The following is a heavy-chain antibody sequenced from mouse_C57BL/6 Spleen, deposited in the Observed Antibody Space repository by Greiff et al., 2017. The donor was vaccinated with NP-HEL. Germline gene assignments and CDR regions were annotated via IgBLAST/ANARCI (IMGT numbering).Heavy chain of an antibody. D-gene: IGHD1-1*01. CDR2: INPYNGDT. CDR1: GYSFTGYF. Sequence: EVMLVESGPELVKPGDSVKISCKASGYSFTGYFMNWVMQSHGKSLEWIGRINPYNGDTFYNQKFKGKATLTVDKSSSTAHMELRSLTSEDSAVYYCALITTVEENDYWGQGTTLTVSS. V-gene: IGHV1-20*01. J-gene: IGHJ2*01. CDR3: ALITTVEENDY.